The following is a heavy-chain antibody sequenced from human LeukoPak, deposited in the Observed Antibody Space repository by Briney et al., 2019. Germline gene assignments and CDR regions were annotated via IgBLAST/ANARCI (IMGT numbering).Heavy chain of an antibody. D-gene: IGHD3-10*01. CDR3: ARDRFGRITHFDY. CDR2: IYHSGTT. Sequence: PSGTLSLTCAVAGVSIRSSNWWSWVRQSPGKGLEWIGEIYHSGTTNYNPSLKSRVTISVDKSENQLSLKLTSVTAADTAVYYCARDRFGRITHFDYWGQGALVTVSS. J-gene: IGHJ4*02. CDR1: GVSIRSSNW. V-gene: IGHV4-4*02.